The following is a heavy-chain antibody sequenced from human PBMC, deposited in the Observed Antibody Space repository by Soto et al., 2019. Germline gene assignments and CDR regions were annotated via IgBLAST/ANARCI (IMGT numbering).Heavy chain of an antibody. J-gene: IGHJ6*03. Sequence: GGSLRLSCAASGFTFSSYAMSWVRQAPGKGLEWVSAISGSGGSTYYADSVKGRFTISRDNSKNTLYLQMNSLRAEDTAVYYCAKADSSSWYLGYYYYMDVWGKGTTVTVSS. D-gene: IGHD6-13*01. CDR1: GFTFSSYA. CDR3: AKADSSSWYLGYYYYMDV. V-gene: IGHV3-23*01. CDR2: ISGSGGST.